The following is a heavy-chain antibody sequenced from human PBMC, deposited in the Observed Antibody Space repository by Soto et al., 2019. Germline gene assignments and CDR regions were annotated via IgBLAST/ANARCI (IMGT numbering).Heavy chain of an antibody. V-gene: IGHV1-3*04. CDR1: GYTFTNYA. D-gene: IGHD6-19*01. CDR2: INTNNGKT. Sequence: ASVKVSCKASGYTFTNYALHWVRQAPGQRLEWMGIINTNNGKTKYSQKFQGRVTMTRDTYTNRAYMELSSLTSEDTAVYYCARDEDNTSGWSITDYWGQGTLVTVSS. CDR3: ARDEDNTSGWSITDY. J-gene: IGHJ4*02.